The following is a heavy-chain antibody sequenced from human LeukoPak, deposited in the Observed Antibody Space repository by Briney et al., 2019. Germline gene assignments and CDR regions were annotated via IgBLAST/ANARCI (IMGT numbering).Heavy chain of an antibody. CDR3: TTHGNGYDSSGYTDC. J-gene: IGHJ4*02. Sequence: GGSLRLSCAASGFTFSGSAMHWVRQASGKGLEWLGRIRNKVNNYATVYAVSVKGRFTISRADSKNTANMQMNNLETKDTAVYYCTTHGNGYDSSGYTDCWGQGSLVTVSS. CDR2: IRNKVNNYAT. CDR1: GFTFSGSA. D-gene: IGHD3-22*01. V-gene: IGHV3-73*01.